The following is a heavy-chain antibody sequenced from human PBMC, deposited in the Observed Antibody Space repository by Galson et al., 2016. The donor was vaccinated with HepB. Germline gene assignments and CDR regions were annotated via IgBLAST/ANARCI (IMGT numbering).Heavy chain of an antibody. CDR2: IFYTGST. CDR1: SGSISSSSYY. CDR3: PRLPDVLTGWDAFDL. J-gene: IGHJ3*01. V-gene: IGHV4-39*01. D-gene: IGHD3-9*01. Sequence: LSLTCTVSSGSISSSSYYWGWIRQPPGKGLEWIGSIFYTGSTYYNPSLKSRVVISVDASKNQISLNLSSVTAAGTACYYCPRLPDVLTGWDAFDLWGQGTMVIVSS.